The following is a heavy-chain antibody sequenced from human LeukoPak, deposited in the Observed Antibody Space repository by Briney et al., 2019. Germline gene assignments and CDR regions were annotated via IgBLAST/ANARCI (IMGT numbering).Heavy chain of an antibody. CDR1: GGSFSGYY. Sequence: SETLSLTCAVYGGSFSGYYWSWIRRPPGKGLEWIGEINHSGSTNYNPSLKSRVTISVDTSKNQFSLKLSSVTAADTAVYYCARGPYCSSTSCYLGYYYYGRDVWGQGTTVTVSS. V-gene: IGHV4-34*01. J-gene: IGHJ6*02. D-gene: IGHD2-2*01. CDR2: INHSGST. CDR3: ARGPYCSSTSCYLGYYYYGRDV.